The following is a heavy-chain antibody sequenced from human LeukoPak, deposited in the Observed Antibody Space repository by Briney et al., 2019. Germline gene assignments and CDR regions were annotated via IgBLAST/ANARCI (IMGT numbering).Heavy chain of an antibody. J-gene: IGHJ4*02. CDR2: IQYDGSNK. Sequence: PGGSLRLSCAASGFTFSSYGMHWVRQAPGKGLEWVAFIQYDGSNKYYADSVKGRFTISRDNSKNTLYLQMNSLRAEDTAVYYCAKDLVVVPAAIPPEYYFDYWGQGTLVTVSS. CDR1: GFTFSSYG. D-gene: IGHD2-2*02. V-gene: IGHV3-30*02. CDR3: AKDLVVVPAAIPPEYYFDY.